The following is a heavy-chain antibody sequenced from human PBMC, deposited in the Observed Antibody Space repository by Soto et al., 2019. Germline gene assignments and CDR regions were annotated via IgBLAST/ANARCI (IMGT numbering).Heavy chain of an antibody. CDR3: AKDRRAGGNSAFYFDF. D-gene: IGHD3-16*01. J-gene: IGHJ4*02. CDR1: GFKFSNYA. CDR2: ISATGGGT. V-gene: IGHV3-23*01. Sequence: GGSLRLSCAASGFKFSNYAMSWVRQAPGKGLEWVLLISATGGGTYYADSVKGRFTISRDNSHNTLYLQVHSLTAEDTAVYYCAKDRRAGGNSAFYFDFWGQGAQVTVSS.